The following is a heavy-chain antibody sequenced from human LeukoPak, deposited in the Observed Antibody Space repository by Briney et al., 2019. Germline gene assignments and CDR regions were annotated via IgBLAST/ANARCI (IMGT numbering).Heavy chain of an antibody. CDR1: GCTFSDYY. V-gene: IGHV3-11*01. Sequence: PWGSLRLSCAASGCTFSDYYMSWIRQAPGKGLEWVSYISYGGSTIYYADSVKGRFTISRDNAKNSLYLQMNSLRDEDTAVYYCARKGRYSYGPLDYWGQGTLVTVSS. CDR3: ARKGRYSYGPLDY. D-gene: IGHD5-18*01. J-gene: IGHJ4*02. CDR2: ISYGGSTI.